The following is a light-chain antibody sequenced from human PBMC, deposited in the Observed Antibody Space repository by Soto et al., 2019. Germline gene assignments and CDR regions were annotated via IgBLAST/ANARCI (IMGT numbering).Light chain of an antibody. CDR3: QQRTFWPAT. J-gene: IGKJ1*01. CDR1: QSVGKF. CDR2: DSS. Sequence: EIVLTQSPGTLSLSPGESATLACRASQSVGKFLAWYRQTPGQAPRLLIFDSSTRAPGIPARFSGSGSGTEFTLTISSLEPEDFALYYCQQRTFWPATFGQVTRVEIK. V-gene: IGKV3-11*01.